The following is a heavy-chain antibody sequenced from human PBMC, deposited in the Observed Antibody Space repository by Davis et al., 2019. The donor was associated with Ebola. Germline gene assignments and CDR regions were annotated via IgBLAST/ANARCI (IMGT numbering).Heavy chain of an antibody. CDR3: AKGRHVLLAFDY. CDR1: GFTFSSYA. Sequence: GESLKISCAASGFTFSSYAMSWVRQAPGQGLEWVSAICGSGGSTYYADSVKGRFTISRDNSKNTLYLQMNSLRAEDTAVYYCAKGRHVLLAFDYWGQGTLVTVSS. J-gene: IGHJ4*02. D-gene: IGHD1-26*01. CDR2: ICGSGGST. V-gene: IGHV3-23*01.